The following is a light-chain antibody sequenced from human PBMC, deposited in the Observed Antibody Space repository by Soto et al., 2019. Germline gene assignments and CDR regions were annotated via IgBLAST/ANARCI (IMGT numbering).Light chain of an antibody. CDR1: QSVSRS. J-gene: IGKJ4*01. Sequence: EIVLTQSPATLSLSPGDRAVLSCRASQSVSRSLTWYQHKPGQAPRLLIYDASTRATGIPRRFSGSGSGTDFTLSISSLEPEDFAVYYCQQRSKRFGGGTKVEIK. V-gene: IGKV3-11*01. CDR3: QQRSKR. CDR2: DAS.